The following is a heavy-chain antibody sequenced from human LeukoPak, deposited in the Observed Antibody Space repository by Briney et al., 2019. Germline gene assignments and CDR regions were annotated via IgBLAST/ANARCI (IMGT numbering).Heavy chain of an antibody. Sequence: GGALTLTCVASGLPIGDFDWHWVRQAPGKGLEWVSLISGDGGSTFYADSVNGRFSISRDNSKNSLSLEMNSLRTEDTAMYYCPSESGKFDYWGQGTLVAVSS. CDR3: PSESGKFDY. J-gene: IGHJ4*02. CDR1: GLPIGDFD. CDR2: ISGDGGST. V-gene: IGHV3-43*02.